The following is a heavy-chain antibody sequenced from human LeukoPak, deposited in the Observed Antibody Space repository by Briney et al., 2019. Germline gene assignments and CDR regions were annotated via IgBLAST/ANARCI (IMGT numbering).Heavy chain of an antibody. Sequence: GGSLRLSCAASGFTFSSYSMNWVRQAPGKGLEWVSSISSSSYIYYADSVKGRFTISRDNAKNSLYLQMNSLRAEDTAVYYCARDSGYDFFFPYWGQGTLVTVSS. CDR2: ISSSSYI. CDR1: GFTFSSYS. J-gene: IGHJ4*02. CDR3: ARDSGYDFFFPY. D-gene: IGHD5-12*01. V-gene: IGHV3-21*01.